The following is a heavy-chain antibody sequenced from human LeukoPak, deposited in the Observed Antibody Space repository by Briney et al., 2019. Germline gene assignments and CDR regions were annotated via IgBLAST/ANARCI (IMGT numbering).Heavy chain of an antibody. CDR3: AREGRYYYGSGSYAGAFDI. CDR2: ISAYNGNT. J-gene: IGHJ3*02. CDR1: GYTFTSYG. V-gene: IGHV1-18*04. Sequence: ASVKVSCKASGYTFTSYGISWVRQAPGQGLEWMGWISAYNGNTNYAQKLQGRVTMTTDTSTSTAYMELRSLRSDDTAVYYCAREGRYYYGSGSYAGAFDIWGQGTMVTVPS. D-gene: IGHD3-10*01.